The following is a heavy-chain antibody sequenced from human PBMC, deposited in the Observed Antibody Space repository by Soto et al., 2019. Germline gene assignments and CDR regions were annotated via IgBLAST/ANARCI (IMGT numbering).Heavy chain of an antibody. CDR2: INPSGGST. D-gene: IGHD2-15*01. V-gene: IGHV1-46*03. CDR3: ARYCSGWRCDRGFGI. J-gene: IGHJ3*02. Sequence: ASVKVSCKASGYTFTSYYMHWVRQAPGQGLEWMGIINPSGGSTSYAQKFQGRVTMTRDTSTSTVYMELSSLRSEDTAVYYCARYCSGWRCDRGFGIWGQGTMVTVSS. CDR1: GYTFTSYY.